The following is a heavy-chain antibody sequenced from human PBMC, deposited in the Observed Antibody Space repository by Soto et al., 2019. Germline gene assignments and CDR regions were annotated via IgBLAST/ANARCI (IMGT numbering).Heavy chain of an antibody. J-gene: IGHJ4*02. V-gene: IGHV4-39*01. CDR1: GGSISSSSYY. Sequence: SETLSLTCTVSGGSISSSSYYWGWIRQPPGKGLEWIGSIYYSGSTYYNPSLKSRVTISVDTSKNQFSLKLSSVTAADTAVYYCARHERRGSYYGYWGQGTLVTVSS. D-gene: IGHD1-26*01. CDR2: IYYSGST. CDR3: ARHERRGSYYGY.